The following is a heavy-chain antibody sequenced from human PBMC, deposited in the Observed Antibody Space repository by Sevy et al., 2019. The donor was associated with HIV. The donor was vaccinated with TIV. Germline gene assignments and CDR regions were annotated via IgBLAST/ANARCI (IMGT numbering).Heavy chain of an antibody. J-gene: IGHJ4*02. V-gene: IGHV3-30*18. CDR2: ISYDGSNK. CDR1: GFTFSSYG. CDR3: AKGDYGDYGGVDY. D-gene: IGHD4-17*01. Sequence: GGSLRLSCAASGFTFSSYGMHWVRQAPGKGLEWVVVISYDGSNKYYADSVKGRFTISRDNSKNTLYLQMNSLRAEDTAVYYCAKGDYGDYGGVDYWGQGTLVTVSS.